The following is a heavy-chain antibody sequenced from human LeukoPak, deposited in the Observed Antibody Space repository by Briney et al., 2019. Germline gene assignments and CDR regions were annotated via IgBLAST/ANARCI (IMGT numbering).Heavy chain of an antibody. Sequence: NAGGSLRLSCAASGFTFSDYHMSWIRQAPGKGLEWVSYISSSGSTIYYADSVKGRFTISRDNAKNSLYLQMNSLRAEDTGVYYCARGYDSRGYARFDYWGQGTLVTVSS. CDR3: ARGYDSRGYARFDY. CDR2: ISSSGSTI. CDR1: GFTFSDYH. D-gene: IGHD3-22*01. J-gene: IGHJ4*02. V-gene: IGHV3-11*01.